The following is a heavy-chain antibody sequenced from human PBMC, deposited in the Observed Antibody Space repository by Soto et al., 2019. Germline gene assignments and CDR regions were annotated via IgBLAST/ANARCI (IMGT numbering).Heavy chain of an antibody. J-gene: IGHJ3*02. V-gene: IGHV5-51*01. Sequence: PGESRKVSGRGSGNESTNYWVGGVRQKNGKGLERMGIIYPGDSDTRYSPSFQGQVTISADKSISTAYLQWSSLKASDTAMYYCARQFCYYDSSGYSSSDAFDIWGQGTMVTVSS. CDR1: GNESTNYW. CDR2: IYPGDSDT. D-gene: IGHD3-22*01. CDR3: ARQFCYYDSSGYSSSDAFDI.